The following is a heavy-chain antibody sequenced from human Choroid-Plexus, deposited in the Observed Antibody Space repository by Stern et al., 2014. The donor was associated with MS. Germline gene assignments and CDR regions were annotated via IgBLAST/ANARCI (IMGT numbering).Heavy chain of an antibody. Sequence: VQLVESGGGVVQPVRPMRLSCAASGFSFSSFGMHWVRQAPGKGLEWVSLISYDGSKDYADSVKGRFAISRDNSKNTLYLQMNSLRAEDTAVYDCAKDRQYLTFFFDFWGQGSLVTVSS. CDR1: GFSFSSFG. CDR2: ISYDGSK. D-gene: IGHD2/OR15-2a*01. J-gene: IGHJ4*02. CDR3: AKDRQYLTFFFDF. V-gene: IGHV3-30*18.